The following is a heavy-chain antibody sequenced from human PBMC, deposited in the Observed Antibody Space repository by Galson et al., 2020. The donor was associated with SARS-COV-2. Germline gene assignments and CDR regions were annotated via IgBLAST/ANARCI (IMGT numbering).Heavy chain of an antibody. J-gene: IGHJ2*01. CDR2: ISRHGDTI. CDR3: AKALDGQKFFDL. Sequence: SLKISCAASGFTFSNSYMSWIRQAPGKGLEWVSYISRHGDTIYYPNSVKGRFTVSRDNAKKFLYLQRNSLRAEDTAVYYCAKALDGQKFFDLWGRGTLVTVSS. V-gene: IGHV3-11*04. CDR1: GFTFSNSY.